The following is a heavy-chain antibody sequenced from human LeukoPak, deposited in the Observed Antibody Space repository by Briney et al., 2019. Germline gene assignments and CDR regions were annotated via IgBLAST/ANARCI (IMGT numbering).Heavy chain of an antibody. CDR3: ARAGSHWHYVY. Sequence: RAGGSLRLSCAASGLTFSGFSMSWVRQSPTKGLEWVANIKQDGSERYYVDSVKGRFTISRDNAKNSLSLQMNNLRVEDTAVYYCARAGSHWHYVYWGQGTVVTVSS. D-gene: IGHD3-10*01. CDR2: IKQDGSER. V-gene: IGHV3-7*01. J-gene: IGHJ4*02. CDR1: GLTFSGFS.